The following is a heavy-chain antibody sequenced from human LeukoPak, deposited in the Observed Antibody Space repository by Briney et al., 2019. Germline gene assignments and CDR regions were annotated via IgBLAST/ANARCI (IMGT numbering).Heavy chain of an antibody. CDR2: IYGDGGTT. V-gene: IGHV3-43*02. Sequence: GGSQRLSCAASGFTFASYAMHWVRQAPGKGLEYVSLIYGDGGTTHYADSVKGRFSISRDNSKNSLYLQMNSLRTEDTAFYYCAQDWWGSYLSWGRGTLVTVSS. CDR3: AQDWWGSYLS. CDR1: GFTFASYA. D-gene: IGHD1-26*01. J-gene: IGHJ4*02.